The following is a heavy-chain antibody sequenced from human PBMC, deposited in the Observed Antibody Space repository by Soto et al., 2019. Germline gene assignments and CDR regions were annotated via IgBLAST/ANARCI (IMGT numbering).Heavy chain of an antibody. CDR1: GFTVTSNG. J-gene: IGHJ6*01. CDR3: ATDGDSYGYLHGTDV. D-gene: IGHD5-18*01. CDR2: ISPNGQGT. V-gene: IGHV3-23*01. Sequence: GVPLNLSCGVAGFTVTSNGVSWVRQAPGKGLEWVSAISPNGQGTYYADAAKGRFTITSDNPKNPRYVQMHSLRAEDTAVYYCATDGDSYGYLHGTDVWGQGTTVSV.